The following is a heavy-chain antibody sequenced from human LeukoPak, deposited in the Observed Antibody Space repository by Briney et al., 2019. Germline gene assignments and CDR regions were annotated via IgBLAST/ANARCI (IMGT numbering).Heavy chain of an antibody. J-gene: IGHJ6*02. CDR3: AKDLSPQYCSGGSCYSRYYYGMDV. Sequence: GGSLRLSCAASGFTFSSYAMSWVRQAPGKGLEWVSAISGSGGSTYYADSVKGRFTISRDNPKNTLYLQMNSLRAEDTAVYYCAKDLSPQYCSGGSCYSRYYYGMDVWGQGTTVTVSS. CDR1: GFTFSSYA. CDR2: ISGSGGST. D-gene: IGHD2-15*01. V-gene: IGHV3-23*01.